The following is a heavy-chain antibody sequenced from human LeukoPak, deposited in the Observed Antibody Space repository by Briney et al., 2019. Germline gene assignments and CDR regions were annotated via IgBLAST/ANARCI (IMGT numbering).Heavy chain of an antibody. CDR1: GFTFSSYS. CDR3: ARVGGYSYGSSPLWYFDL. Sequence: PGGSLRLSCAASGFTFSSYSMNWVRQAPGKGLEWVSSISSSSSYIYYADSVKGRFTISRDNAKNSLYLQMNSLRAEDTAVYYCARVGGYSYGSSPLWYFDLWGRGTLVTVSS. CDR2: ISSSSSYI. J-gene: IGHJ2*01. V-gene: IGHV3-21*01. D-gene: IGHD5-18*01.